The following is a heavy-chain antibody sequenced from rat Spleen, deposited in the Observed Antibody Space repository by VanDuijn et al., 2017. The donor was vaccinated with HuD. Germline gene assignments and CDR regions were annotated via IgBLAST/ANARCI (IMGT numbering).Heavy chain of an antibody. D-gene: IGHD1-11*01. CDR3: TRRSTEGTFDY. CDR1: GFSLTSYH. V-gene: IGHV2-32*01. CDR2: MWSDGDT. Sequence: QVQLKESGPGLVQPSQTLSLTCTVSGFSLTSYHVHWVRQPPGKGLEWLGVMWSDGDTSYNSALKSRLSISRDTSKGQIFLKMNSLQTDDTAIYFCTRRSTEGTFDYWGQGVMVTVSS. J-gene: IGHJ2*01.